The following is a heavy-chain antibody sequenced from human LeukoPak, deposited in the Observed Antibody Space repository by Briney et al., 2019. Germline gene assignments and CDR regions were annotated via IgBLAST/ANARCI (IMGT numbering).Heavy chain of an antibody. D-gene: IGHD6-13*01. CDR2: IRYEGSNK. Sequence: GGSLRLSCAASGFIFSGYGMPWVRQAPGKGLQWVTFIRYEGSNKYYADSVKGRFTISRDNSKNTLYLQTNSLRVEDTAVYYCAKESDVAAAGIDYWGQGTLVTVSS. CDR1: GFIFSGYG. J-gene: IGHJ4*02. CDR3: AKESDVAAAGIDY. V-gene: IGHV3-30*02.